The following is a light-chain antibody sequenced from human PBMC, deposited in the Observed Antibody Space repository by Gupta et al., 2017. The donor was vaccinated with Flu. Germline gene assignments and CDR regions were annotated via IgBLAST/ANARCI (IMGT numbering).Light chain of an antibody. CDR3: QEFGRSAPGT. CDR1: EHISSDY. Sequence: RATLSCRTSEHISSDYVAWYQHKPGQAPRLLIHGSSIRAAGSPDRCSSSGSGTDFTLIISSLEAEDFAVYYCQEFGRSAPGTFGLGTKVEIK. J-gene: IGKJ1*01. V-gene: IGKV3-20*01. CDR2: GSS.